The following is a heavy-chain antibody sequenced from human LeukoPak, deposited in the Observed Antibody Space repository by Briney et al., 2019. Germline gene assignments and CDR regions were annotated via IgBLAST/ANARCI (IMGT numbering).Heavy chain of an antibody. J-gene: IGHJ6*02. D-gene: IGHD2-21*01. CDR3: ARLPILSTAPFYYYYYGMDV. CDR2: IYYSGST. Sequence: PSETLSLTCTVSGGSISSYYWSWIRQPPGKGLEWNGYIYYSGSTNYNPSLKTPVTISVDTSKNQFSLQLSSVHAADTGVYYCARLPILSTAPFYYYYYGMDVWGQGTTVTVPS. V-gene: IGHV4-59*08. CDR1: GGSISSYY.